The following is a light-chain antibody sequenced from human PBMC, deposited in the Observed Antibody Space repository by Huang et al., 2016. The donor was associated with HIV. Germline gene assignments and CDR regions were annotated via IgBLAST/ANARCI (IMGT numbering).Light chain of an antibody. V-gene: IGKV3-20*01. CDR1: QSVGSSY. Sequence: EIVLTQSPGTLALSPGERATLSCTASQSVGSSYLAWFQQKPGQAPRLLIYGASTRATGIPVRFSGRGSGTDFTLTISRLEPEDFAMYYCQQCGSSTRTFGQGTKLE. J-gene: IGKJ1*01. CDR2: GAS. CDR3: QQCGSSTRT.